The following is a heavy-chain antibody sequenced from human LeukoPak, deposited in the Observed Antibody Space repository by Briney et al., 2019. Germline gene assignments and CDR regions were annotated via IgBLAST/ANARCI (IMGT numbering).Heavy chain of an antibody. CDR1: GFTLSSCA. CDR3: ARRIAARREFGY. V-gene: IGHV3-64D*06. Sequence: PGGSLRLSCSASGFTLSSCAMHWVRQAPGKGLEYVSGISTNGGSIYYADSVKGRFTISRDNSKNMLYLQMTSLRAEDTAVYYCARRIAARREFGYWGQGTLVTVSS. D-gene: IGHD6-6*01. CDR2: ISTNGGSI. J-gene: IGHJ4*02.